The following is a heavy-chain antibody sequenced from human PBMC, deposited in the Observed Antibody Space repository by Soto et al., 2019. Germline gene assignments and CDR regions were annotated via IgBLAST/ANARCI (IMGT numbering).Heavy chain of an antibody. Sequence: PGGSLRLSCAASGFTFSSYGMHWVRQAPVKGLEWVAVIWYDGSNEYYADSVKGRFTISRDNSKNTLYLQMNSLRAEDTAVYYCARYRSSKVEYYYGMEFWGPGTTVNLSS. J-gene: IGHJ6*01. CDR1: GFTFSSYG. V-gene: IGHV3-33*01. D-gene: IGHD6-13*01. CDR3: ARYRSSKVEYYYGMEF. CDR2: IWYDGSNE.